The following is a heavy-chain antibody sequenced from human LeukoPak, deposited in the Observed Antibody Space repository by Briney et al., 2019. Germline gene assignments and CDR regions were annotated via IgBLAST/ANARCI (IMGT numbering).Heavy chain of an antibody. Sequence: SETLSLTRAVYGGSFSGYYWSWIRQPPGKGLEWIGEINHSGSTNYNPSLKSRVTISVDTSKNQFSLKLSSVTAADTAVYYCARGEVGHALDYWGQGTLVTVSS. V-gene: IGHV4-34*01. J-gene: IGHJ4*02. CDR1: GGSFSGYY. CDR2: INHSGST. CDR3: ARGEVGHALDY.